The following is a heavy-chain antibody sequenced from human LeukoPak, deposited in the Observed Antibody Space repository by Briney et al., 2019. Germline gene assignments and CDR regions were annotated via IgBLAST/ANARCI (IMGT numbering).Heavy chain of an antibody. V-gene: IGHV1-2*02. CDR3: ARDAGNDDVVY. J-gene: IGHJ4*02. D-gene: IGHD1-1*01. Sequence: ASVKVSCKTSGYTFTGYYMHWVRQAPGQGLEWMGWINPNSGDTNYAQKFQGRVTMTGDTSISTAYMELSRLTSDDTAVYYCARDAGNDDVVYWGQGTLVTVSS. CDR2: INPNSGDT. CDR1: GYTFTGYY.